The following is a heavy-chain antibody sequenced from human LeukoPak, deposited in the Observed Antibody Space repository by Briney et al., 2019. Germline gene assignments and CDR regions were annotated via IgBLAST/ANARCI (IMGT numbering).Heavy chain of an antibody. CDR3: VKEAASGNYRTGDY. CDR2: ASYDGINK. CDR1: GFTFRSCG. Sequence: PGGSLRLSCAASGFTFRSCGMHWVRQAPGKGLEWVAVASYDGINKYYADSMKGRFTISRDNSKNTLYLQMNSLRPEDTAVYFCVKEAASGNYRTGDYWGQGTLVTVSS. D-gene: IGHD6-19*01. J-gene: IGHJ4*02. V-gene: IGHV3-30*18.